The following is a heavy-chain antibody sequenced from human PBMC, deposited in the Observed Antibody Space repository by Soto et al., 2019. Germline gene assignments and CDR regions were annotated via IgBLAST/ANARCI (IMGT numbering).Heavy chain of an antibody. Sequence: PSETLSLTCTVSGASISGTSSYWGWVRQPPGKGLEWIGSFFYNKNTYYNPSLKSRVTISVDTSKMQFSLNLTSVTAADTAVYYCARHVEWEIFYYFEHWGQGTPVTVSS. CDR2: FFYNKNT. V-gene: IGHV4-39*01. CDR3: ARHVEWEIFYYFEH. D-gene: IGHD3-9*01. J-gene: IGHJ4*01. CDR1: GASISGTSSY.